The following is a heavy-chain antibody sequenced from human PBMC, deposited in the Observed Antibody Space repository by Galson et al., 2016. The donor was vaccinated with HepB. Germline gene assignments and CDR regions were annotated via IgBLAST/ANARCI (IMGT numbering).Heavy chain of an antibody. CDR1: GFTFGDYA. CDR2: ISWHSGGR. CDR3: VKDMGSANSRGQGMDV. V-gene: IGHV3-9*01. D-gene: IGHD1-26*01. Sequence: SLRLSCAAYGFTFGDYAIHWARLAPGRGLEWVSGISWHSGGRVYADSVQGRFTISRDNAKNSLYLQMNSLSPEGTALYYCVKDMGSANSRGQGMDVWGQGTTVTVSS. J-gene: IGHJ6*02.